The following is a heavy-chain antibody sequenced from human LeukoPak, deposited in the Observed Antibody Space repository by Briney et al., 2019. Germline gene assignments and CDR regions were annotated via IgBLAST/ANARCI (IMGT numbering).Heavy chain of an antibody. V-gene: IGHV3-23*01. Sequence: AGGSLRLSCAASGFTFSSYAMSWVRQAPGEGLEWVSAISGSGGSTYYADSVKGRFTISRDNSKNTLYLQMNSLRAEDTAVYYCAKDTGNGKLVPDYWGQGTLVTVSS. CDR3: AKDTGNGKLVPDY. D-gene: IGHD4-23*01. J-gene: IGHJ4*02. CDR2: ISGSGGST. CDR1: GFTFSSYA.